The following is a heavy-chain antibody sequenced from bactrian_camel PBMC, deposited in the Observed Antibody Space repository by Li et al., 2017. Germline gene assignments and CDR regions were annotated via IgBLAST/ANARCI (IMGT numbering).Heavy chain of an antibody. V-gene: IGHV3-3*01. CDR1: IRKYC. CDR2: MRTSTPIT. J-gene: IGHJ4*01. D-gene: IGHD5*01. Sequence: HVQLVESGGGSVQPGGTLRLACTQSIRKYCTAWFRQVPGKERELVASMRTSTPITAYYADSVKGRFTISRDNAKNTLYLQMNSLNPEDSGMYYCAAEAFGGCWGTRYTYFGRGTQVTVS.